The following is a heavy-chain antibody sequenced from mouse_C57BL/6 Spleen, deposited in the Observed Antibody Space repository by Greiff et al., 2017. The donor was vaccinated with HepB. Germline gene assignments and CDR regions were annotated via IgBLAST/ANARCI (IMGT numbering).Heavy chain of an antibody. CDR3: SKHHPITTVVALDC. Sequence: EVMLVESGGGLVKPGGSLKLSCAASGFTFSSYTMSWVRQTPEKRLEWVATISGGGGNTYYPDSVKGRFTISRDNAKNTLYLQMSSLRSEDTALYYWSKHHPITTVVALDCWGQGTTLTVAS. CDR2: ISGGGGNT. J-gene: IGHJ2*01. D-gene: IGHD1-1*01. V-gene: IGHV5-9*01. CDR1: GFTFSSYT.